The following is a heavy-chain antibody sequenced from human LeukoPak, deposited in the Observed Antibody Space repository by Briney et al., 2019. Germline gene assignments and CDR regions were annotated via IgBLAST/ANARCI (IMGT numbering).Heavy chain of an antibody. CDR2: IIPIFGTA. Sequence: ASVKVSCKASGGTFSSYAICWVRQAPGQGLEWTGGIIPIFGTANYAQKFQGRVTITADESTSTAYMELSSLRSEDTAVYYCASRTEGGYGGKRRNQFDYWGQGTLVTVSS. J-gene: IGHJ4*02. D-gene: IGHD4-23*01. CDR3: ASRTEGGYGGKRRNQFDY. V-gene: IGHV1-69*13. CDR1: GGTFSSYA.